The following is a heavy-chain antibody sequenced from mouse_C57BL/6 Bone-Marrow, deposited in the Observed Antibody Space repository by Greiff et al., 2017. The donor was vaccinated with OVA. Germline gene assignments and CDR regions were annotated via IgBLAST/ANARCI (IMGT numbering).Heavy chain of an antibody. J-gene: IGHJ3*01. D-gene: IGHD1-1*01. V-gene: IGHV5-12*01. CDR2: ISNGGGST. Sequence: EVQLVESGGGLVQPGGSLKLSCAASGFTFSDYYMYWVRQTPEKRLEWVAYISNGGGSTYYPDTVKGRFTISRDNAKNTLYLQMSRLKSEDTAMYYCARLTTVGAYWGQGTLVTVSA. CDR3: ARLTTVGAY. CDR1: GFTFSDYY.